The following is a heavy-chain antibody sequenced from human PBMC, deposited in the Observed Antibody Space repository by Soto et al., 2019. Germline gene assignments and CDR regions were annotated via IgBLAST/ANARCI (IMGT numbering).Heavy chain of an antibody. D-gene: IGHD3-10*01. CDR1: GFTFSSYG. CDR2: ISSNGGST. CDR3: VKTMVRGVLDY. J-gene: IGHJ4*02. Sequence: LRLSCAASGFTFSSYGMHWVRQAPGKGLEYVSAISSNGGSTYYADSVKGRFTISRDNSKNTLYLQMSSLRAEDTAVYYCVKTMVRGVLDYWGQGTLVTVSS. V-gene: IGHV3-64D*06.